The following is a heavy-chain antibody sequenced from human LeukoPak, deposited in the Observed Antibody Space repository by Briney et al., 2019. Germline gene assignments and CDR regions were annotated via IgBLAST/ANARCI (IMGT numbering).Heavy chain of an antibody. CDR2: IYHDGST. CDR3: ARVGRFAGPDY. D-gene: IGHD6-13*01. CDR1: GYSISSGYY. J-gene: IGHJ4*02. V-gene: IGHV4-38-2*01. Sequence: SETLSLTCAVSGYSISSGYYWGWIRQPPGKGLEWIGIIYHDGSTYYNPSLKSRVTISIDTSNNHFSLKLSSVTAADTAVYYCARVGRFAGPDYWGQGTLVTVSS.